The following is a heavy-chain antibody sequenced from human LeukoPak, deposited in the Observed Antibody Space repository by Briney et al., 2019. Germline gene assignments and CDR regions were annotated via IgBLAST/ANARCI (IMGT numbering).Heavy chain of an antibody. J-gene: IGHJ3*02. CDR2: TYHSAST. V-gene: IGHV4-30-2*01. Sequence: CIRYTYHSASTYYNPSLKSPVTISVDSSKNQFSLKLSSVTAADTAVYYCARGTLSHDAFDIGGQGTMVTVSS. CDR3: ARGTLSHDAFDI. D-gene: IGHD3-16*01.